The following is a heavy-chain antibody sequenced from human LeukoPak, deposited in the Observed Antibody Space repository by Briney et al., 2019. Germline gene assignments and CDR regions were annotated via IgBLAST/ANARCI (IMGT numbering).Heavy chain of an antibody. J-gene: IGHJ5*02. CDR3: AGYYYDSSRGFDL. D-gene: IGHD3-22*01. CDR1: GFKFDDYG. Sequence: GGSLRLSCAASGFKFDDYGMSWVRHAPGKGLEWVCDINWNGAWTGYADSVKGRFTISRDNAKNSLYLQMNSLGAEDTALYYCAGYYYDSSRGFDLWGQGTLVTVSA. CDR2: INWNGAWT. V-gene: IGHV3-20*04.